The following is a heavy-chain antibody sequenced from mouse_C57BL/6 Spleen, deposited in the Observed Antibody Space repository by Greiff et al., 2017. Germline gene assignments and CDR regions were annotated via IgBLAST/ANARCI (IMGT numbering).Heavy chain of an antibody. J-gene: IGHJ2*01. CDR1: GFNIKDYY. CDR2: IDPEDGDT. D-gene: IGHD1-1*01. CDR3: TAGVYYYGSSLYY. Sequence: VQLQQSGAELVRPGASVKLSCTASGFNIKDYYMHWVKQRPEQGLEWIGRIDPEDGDTEYAPKFQGKATMTADTSSNTAYLQLRSLTSEDTAVYYCTAGVYYYGSSLYYWGQGTTRTVSS. V-gene: IGHV14-1*01.